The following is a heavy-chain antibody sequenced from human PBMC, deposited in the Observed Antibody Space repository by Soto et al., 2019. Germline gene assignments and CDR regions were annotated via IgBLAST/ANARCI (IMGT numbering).Heavy chain of an antibody. CDR1: GYTFTSYG. Sequence: QVQLVQSGAEVKKPGASVKVSCKASGYTFTSYGISWVRQAPGQGLEWMGWISAYNGNTNYAQKLQGRVTMTTDTATGTDYMELRSLRSDDTAVYYCARGGLGIVVVPAAMWGHNYFDYRGQGTLVTVSS. V-gene: IGHV1-18*01. CDR3: ARGGLGIVVVPAAMWGHNYFDY. J-gene: IGHJ4*02. CDR2: ISAYNGNT. D-gene: IGHD2-2*03.